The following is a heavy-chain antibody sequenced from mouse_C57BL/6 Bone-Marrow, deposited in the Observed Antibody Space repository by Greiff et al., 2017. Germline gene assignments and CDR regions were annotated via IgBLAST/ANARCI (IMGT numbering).Heavy chain of an antibody. CDR1: GYSITSDY. CDR2: ISYSGST. CDR3: ARWDYSPLYAMDY. V-gene: IGHV3-8*01. J-gene: IGHJ4*01. Sequence: DVQLVESGPGLAKPSQTLSLTCSVTGYSITSDYWNWIRKFPGNKLEYMGYISYSGSTYHNPSLKSRISITRDTSKNQYYLQLNSVTTEDTATYYCARWDYSPLYAMDYWGQGTSVTVSS. D-gene: IGHD2-12*01.